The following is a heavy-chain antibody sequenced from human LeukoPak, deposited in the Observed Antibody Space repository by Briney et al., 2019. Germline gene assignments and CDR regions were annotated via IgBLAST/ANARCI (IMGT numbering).Heavy chain of an antibody. J-gene: IGHJ3*02. V-gene: IGHV1-2*02. CDR1: GYTFTGYY. D-gene: IGHD3-3*01. CDR3: ARGSTIFGVVIIPVPAFDI. Sequence: ASAKVSCKASGYTFTGYYMHWVRQAPGQGLEWMGWINPNSGGTNYALKFQGRVTMTRDTSISTAYMELSRLRSDDTAVYYCARGSTIFGVVIIPVPAFDIWGQGTMVTVSS. CDR2: INPNSGGT.